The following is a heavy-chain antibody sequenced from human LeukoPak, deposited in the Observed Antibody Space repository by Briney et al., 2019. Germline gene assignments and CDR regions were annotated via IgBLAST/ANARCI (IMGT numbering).Heavy chain of an antibody. CDR2: IRSKAYGGTT. J-gene: IGHJ3*02. CDR1: GFTFGDYA. V-gene: IGHV3-49*04. CDR3: TRELGLVYDSSGYYWSDAFDI. Sequence: GGSLRLSCTASGFTFGDYAMSWVRQAPGKGLEWVGFIRSKAYGGTTEYAASVKGRFTISRDDSKSIAYLQMNSLKTEDTAVYYCTRELGLVYDSSGYYWSDAFDIWGQGTMVTVSS. D-gene: IGHD3-22*01.